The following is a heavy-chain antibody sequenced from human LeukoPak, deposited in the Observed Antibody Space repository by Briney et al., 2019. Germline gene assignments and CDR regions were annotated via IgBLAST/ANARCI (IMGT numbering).Heavy chain of an antibody. CDR1: GFTFSSYG. V-gene: IGHV3-30*02. CDR2: IRYDGSNK. J-gene: IGHJ3*02. CDR3: ARDTVTHDAFDI. Sequence: GGSLRLSCAASGFTFSSYGMHWVRQAPGKGLEWVAFIRYDGSNKYYADSVKGRFTISRDNSKNSLYLQMNSLRAEDTAVYYCARDTVTHDAFDIWGQGTMVTVSS. D-gene: IGHD4-11*01.